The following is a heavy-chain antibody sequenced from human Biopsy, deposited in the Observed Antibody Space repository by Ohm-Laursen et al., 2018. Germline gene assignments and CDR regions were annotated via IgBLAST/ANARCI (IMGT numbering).Heavy chain of an antibody. CDR1: GGTFINYA. V-gene: IGHV1-69*01. Sequence: SSVKASCKASGGTFINYAISWVRQAPGQGLEWMGGIIPMFGTATYAQMFQGRVTISADESTSTSYMELSSLTTEDTAIYYCARGPHSGSHSCFDYWGRGTLVTVSS. CDR3: ARGPHSGSHSCFDY. D-gene: IGHD1-26*01. CDR2: IIPMFGTA. J-gene: IGHJ4*02.